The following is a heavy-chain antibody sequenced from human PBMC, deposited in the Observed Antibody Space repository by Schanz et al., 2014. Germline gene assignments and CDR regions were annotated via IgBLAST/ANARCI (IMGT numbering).Heavy chain of an antibody. Sequence: QVQLIQSGAEVKKPGASVKVSCKASGYTFTSYGINWVRQAPGQGLEWLGWMNPNSGNPGFAQKFQGRVTMTRDTSTSTVYMELSSLRSEDTAVYYCARDGVDAAAGGNYWGQGTLVTVSS. CDR2: MNPNSGNP. D-gene: IGHD6-13*01. V-gene: IGHV1-8*01. J-gene: IGHJ4*02. CDR3: ARDGVDAAAGGNY. CDR1: GYTFTSYG.